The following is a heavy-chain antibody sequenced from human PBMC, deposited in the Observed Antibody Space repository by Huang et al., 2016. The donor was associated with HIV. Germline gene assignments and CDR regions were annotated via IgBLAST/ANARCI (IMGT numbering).Heavy chain of an antibody. CDR3: ARAGSGWALDAFDI. CDR1: GYSFTDYD. Sequence: QVQLVQSGAEVKKPGASVKVSCKGSGYSFTDYDLNWVRQATGQWLEWMGWMNPVNGDTGNAQKFQGRVTFSRNTSVNTAYMELSSLRSDDTAVYYCARAGSGWALDAFDIWGQGTVVIVSS. D-gene: IGHD6-19*01. CDR2: MNPVNGDT. V-gene: IGHV1-8*03. J-gene: IGHJ3*02.